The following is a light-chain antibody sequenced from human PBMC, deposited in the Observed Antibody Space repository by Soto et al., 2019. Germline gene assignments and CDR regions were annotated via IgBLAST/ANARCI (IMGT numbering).Light chain of an antibody. V-gene: IGKV1-27*01. J-gene: IGKJ1*01. CDR3: QKYSSAPWT. CDR1: QGISDY. CDR2: AAS. Sequence: DIQVTQSPSSLSASVGDRVTITCQASQGISDYLAWYQQKPGKVPKLLIYAASTLQSGVPSRFSGSGSGTDFTLTISGLQPEDVATYYCQKYSSAPWTFGQGTKVEIK.